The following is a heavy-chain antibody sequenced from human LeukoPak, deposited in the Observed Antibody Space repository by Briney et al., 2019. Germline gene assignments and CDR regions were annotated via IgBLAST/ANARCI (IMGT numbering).Heavy chain of an antibody. CDR3: ARDRTGGEGCSGGSCYHTDTDY. D-gene: IGHD2-15*01. V-gene: IGHV1-69*13. J-gene: IGHJ4*02. CDR1: GGTFSSYA. Sequence: SVKVSCKASGGTFSSYAISWVRQAPGQGLEWMGGIIPIFGTANYAQKFLGRVTITADESTSTAYMELSSLRSEDTAVYYCARDRTGGEGCSGGSCYHTDTDYWGQGTLVTVSS. CDR2: IIPIFGTA.